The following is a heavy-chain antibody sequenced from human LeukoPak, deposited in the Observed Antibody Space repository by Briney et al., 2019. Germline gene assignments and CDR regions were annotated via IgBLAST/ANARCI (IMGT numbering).Heavy chain of an antibody. CDR1: GGSISSYY. Sequence: PSETLPLTCTVSGGSISSYYWSWIRQPPGKGLEWIGYIYYSGSTNYNPSLKSRVTISVDTSKNQFSLKLSSVTAADTAVYYCAREATLSSSWYGAFDIWGQGTMVTVSS. J-gene: IGHJ3*02. D-gene: IGHD6-13*01. CDR3: AREATLSSSWYGAFDI. CDR2: IYYSGST. V-gene: IGHV4-59*01.